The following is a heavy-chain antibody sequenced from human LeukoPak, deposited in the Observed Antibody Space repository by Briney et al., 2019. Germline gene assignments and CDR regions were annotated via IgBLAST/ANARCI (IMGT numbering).Heavy chain of an antibody. V-gene: IGHV4-59*01. CDR1: GGSISSYY. CDR3: ARNYGGNSGRFDY. D-gene: IGHD4-23*01. J-gene: IGHJ4*02. Sequence: SETLSLTCTVSGGSISSYYWSWIRQPPGKGLEWIGYIYYSGSTNYNPSLKSRVTISVDTSKNQFSLKLSSVTAADTAVYYCARNYGGNSGRFDYWGQGTLVTVSS. CDR2: IYYSGST.